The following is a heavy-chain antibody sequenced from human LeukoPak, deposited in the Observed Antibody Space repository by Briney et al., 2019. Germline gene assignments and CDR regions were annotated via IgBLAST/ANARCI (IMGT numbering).Heavy chain of an antibody. CDR3: ARGKPSGYCRSTSCYRPYFDY. J-gene: IGHJ4*02. D-gene: IGHD2-2*03. CDR1: GFTFSSYA. Sequence: GGSLRLSCAASGFTFSSYAMSWVRQAPGKGLEWVSAISTSGGSTYYADSVKGRFTISRDNSKNTLYLQMNSLRAEDTAVYHCARGKPSGYCRSTSCYRPYFDYWGQGTLVTVSS. CDR2: ISTSGGST. V-gene: IGHV3-23*01.